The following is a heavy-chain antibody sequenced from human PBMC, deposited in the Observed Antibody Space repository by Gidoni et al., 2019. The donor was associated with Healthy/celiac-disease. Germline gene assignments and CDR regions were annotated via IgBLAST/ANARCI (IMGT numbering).Heavy chain of an antibody. CDR1: GYTLTALS. D-gene: IGHD2-21*01. CDR2: FDPEDGET. V-gene: IGHV1-24*01. CDR3: ATYSPVRLALYYYYGMDV. J-gene: IGHJ6*02. Sequence: QVQLVQPGAEVKKPGASVKVSCKVSGYTLTALSMHWVRQAPGKGLEWMGGFDPEDGETIYAQKFQGRVTMTEDTSTDTAYMELSSLRSEDTAVYYCATYSPVRLALYYYYGMDVWGQGTTVTVSS.